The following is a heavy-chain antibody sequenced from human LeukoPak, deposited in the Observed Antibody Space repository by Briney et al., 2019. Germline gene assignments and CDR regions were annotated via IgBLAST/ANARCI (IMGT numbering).Heavy chain of an antibody. D-gene: IGHD3-9*01. CDR3: AREGGYYDVFNGPTLMRYYCYGMDV. CDR2: ISSGGATI. V-gene: IGHV3-48*03. Sequence: GGSLRLSCAASGFTFSSYEMNWVRQAPGKGLEWVSYISSGGATIYYADSAKGRFTISRDNAKNSLYLQMDSLRAEDTAVYYCAREGGYYDVFNGPTLMRYYCYGMDVWGQGTTVTVSS. J-gene: IGHJ6*02. CDR1: GFTFSSYE.